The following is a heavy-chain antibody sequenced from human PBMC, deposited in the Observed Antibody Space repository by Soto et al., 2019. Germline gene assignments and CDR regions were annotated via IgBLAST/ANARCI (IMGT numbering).Heavy chain of an antibody. D-gene: IGHD6-19*01. CDR3: ARVEAVAGIYNYHGLDV. J-gene: IGHJ6*02. CDR1: GGTFSNYA. V-gene: IGHV1-69*12. CDR2: IVPIFGTT. Sequence: QVLLVQSGAEVKKPGSSIKVSCKVSGGTFSNYAIDWVRLAPGQGLEWMGGIVPIFGTTYYTQNFQGRATIIADDSTTTAYLELSSLRSEDTAIYYCARVEAVAGIYNYHGLDVWGQGTAVTVSS.